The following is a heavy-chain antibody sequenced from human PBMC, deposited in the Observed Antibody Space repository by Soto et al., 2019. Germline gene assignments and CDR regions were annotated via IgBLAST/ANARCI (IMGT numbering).Heavy chain of an antibody. V-gene: IGHV3-21*01. CDR1: GFTFSSYS. CDR3: ASGCISTSCLYNWFDP. Sequence: PGGSLRLSCAASGFTFSSYSMNWVRQAPGKGLEWVSSISSSSSYIYYADSVKGRFTISRDNAKNSLYLQMNSLRAEDTAVYYCASGCISTSCLYNWFDPWGQGTLVTVSS. J-gene: IGHJ5*02. D-gene: IGHD2-2*01. CDR2: ISSSSSYI.